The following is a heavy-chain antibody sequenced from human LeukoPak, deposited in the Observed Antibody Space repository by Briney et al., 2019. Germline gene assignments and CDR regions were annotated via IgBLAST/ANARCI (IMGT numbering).Heavy chain of an antibody. CDR2: ISVSGLST. Sequence: GGSLRLSCGASGFTFSTYAMNWVRQAPGKGLEWVSVISVSGLSTYYGDSVKGRFTISRDNSKNTLYLQMNSLRAEDTAVYYCAKNHNSNGYHTDDAFDVWGRGTMVTVSS. V-gene: IGHV3-23*01. J-gene: IGHJ3*01. CDR3: AKNHNSNGYHTDDAFDV. CDR1: GFTFSTYA. D-gene: IGHD3-22*01.